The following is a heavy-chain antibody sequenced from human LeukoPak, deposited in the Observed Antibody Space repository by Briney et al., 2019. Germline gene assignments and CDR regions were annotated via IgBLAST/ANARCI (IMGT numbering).Heavy chain of an antibody. CDR1: GFTFSSYS. D-gene: IGHD4-17*01. Sequence: GGSLRLSCAASGFTFSSYSMNWVRQAPGKGLEWVSSISSSSSYIYYADSVKGRFTISRDYAKNSLYLQMNSLRAEDTAVYYCARDHKADYGDYPPAHDYWGQGTLVTVSS. J-gene: IGHJ4*02. CDR3: ARDHKADYGDYPPAHDY. V-gene: IGHV3-21*01. CDR2: ISSSSSYI.